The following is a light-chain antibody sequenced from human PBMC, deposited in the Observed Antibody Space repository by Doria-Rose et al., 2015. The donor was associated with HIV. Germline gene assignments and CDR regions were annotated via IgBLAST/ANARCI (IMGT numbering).Light chain of an antibody. CDR2: WAS. Sequence: TQSPESLGMSLGESATLNCKSNQSLLYTSKNYLAWYQQKPGQPPKLLIYWASTRQSGVPARFSGSESGTDFTLTISSLEAEDVAVYYCQQYYDTPSFGPGTTVDIK. CDR1: QSLLYTSKNY. J-gene: IGKJ3*01. V-gene: IGKV4-1*01. CDR3: QQYYDTPS.